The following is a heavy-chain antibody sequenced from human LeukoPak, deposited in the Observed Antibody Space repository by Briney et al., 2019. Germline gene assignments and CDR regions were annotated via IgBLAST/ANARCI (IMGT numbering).Heavy chain of an antibody. CDR1: GFTFRTYT. CDR3: ARRGSSGCFDY. V-gene: IGHV3-30-3*01. D-gene: IGHD6-19*01. J-gene: IGHJ4*02. Sequence: GGSLRLSCAASGFTFRTYTIHWVRQAPGKGLEWVAVISYDGSNQYYADSVKGRFTISRDNSKNTPYLQMNSLRAEDTAVYYCARRGSSGCFDYWGQGTLVTVSS. CDR2: ISYDGSNQ.